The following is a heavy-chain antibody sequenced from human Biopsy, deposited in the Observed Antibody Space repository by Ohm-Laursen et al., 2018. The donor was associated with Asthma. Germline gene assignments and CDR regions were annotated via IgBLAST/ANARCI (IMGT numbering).Heavy chain of an antibody. V-gene: IGHV1-2*06. CDR3: ARAPQPQNYGSGNAQYGLDV. D-gene: IGHD3-10*01. CDR1: GYTFNAYY. J-gene: IGHJ6*02. Sequence: SVKVSCNASGYTFNAYYIHWVRQAPGQEFEWMGRINPNSGNTHYAHKFQGRVTMTRDTSISTVHMELTSLRSDDTAVYYCARAPQPQNYGSGNAQYGLDVWGQGTTVTVSS. CDR2: INPNSGNT.